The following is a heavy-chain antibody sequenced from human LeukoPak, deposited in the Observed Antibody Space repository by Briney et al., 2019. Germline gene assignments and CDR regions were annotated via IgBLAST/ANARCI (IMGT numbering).Heavy chain of an antibody. D-gene: IGHD6-6*01. CDR3: ASQYSSIASRGLDY. V-gene: IGHV1-69*05. CDR2: IIPIFGTA. Sequence: GASVKVSCKASGGTFSSYAISWVRQAPGQGLEWMGGIIPIFGTANYAQKFQGRVTMTRDMSTSTVYMELSSLRSEDTAVYYCASQYSSIASRGLDYWGQGTLVTVSS. CDR1: GGTFSSYA. J-gene: IGHJ4*02.